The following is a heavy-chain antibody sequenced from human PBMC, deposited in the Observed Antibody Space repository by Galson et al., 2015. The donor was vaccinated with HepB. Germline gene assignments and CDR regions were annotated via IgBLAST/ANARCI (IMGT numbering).Heavy chain of an antibody. CDR3: AREIGSGNDKGWFDP. D-gene: IGHD1-1*01. CDR2: IYHSGST. CDR1: GGSISSGGYS. Sequence: TLSLTCAVSGGSISSGGYSWSWIRQPPGKGLEWIGYIYHSGSTYYNPSLKSRVTISVDRSKNQFSLKLSSVTAADTAVYYCAREIGSGNDKGWFDPWGQGTLVTVSS. V-gene: IGHV4-30-2*01. J-gene: IGHJ5*02.